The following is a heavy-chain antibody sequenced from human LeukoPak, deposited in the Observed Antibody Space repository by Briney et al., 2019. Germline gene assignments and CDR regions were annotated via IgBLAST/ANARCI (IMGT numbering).Heavy chain of an antibody. D-gene: IGHD6-13*01. V-gene: IGHV4-39*07. Sequence: PSETLSLTCTVSGGSLSSGNYYWGWVRQPPRKGVEWVGEINHSGSTNYNPSLKSRVTISVDTSKNQFSLKLSSVTAADTAVYYCARGRLPPSWYCGVCAFDIWGQGTMVTVSS. CDR2: INHSGST. CDR3: ARGRLPPSWYCGVCAFDI. CDR1: GGSLSSGNYY. J-gene: IGHJ3*02.